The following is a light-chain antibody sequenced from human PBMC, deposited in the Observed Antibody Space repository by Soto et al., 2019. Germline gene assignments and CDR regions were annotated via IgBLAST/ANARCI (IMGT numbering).Light chain of an antibody. Sequence: DIQITQAPSTLPAPQGDRATITGRAIQSISTWLAWYQQKPGTAPKPLIYKASSLESGVPPRFSGSGSGTDFPLTISILQPDDFATYCCQQYNSYWTFGEGTKVDIK. CDR1: QSISTW. V-gene: IGKV1-5*03. J-gene: IGKJ1*01. CDR3: QQYNSYWT. CDR2: KAS.